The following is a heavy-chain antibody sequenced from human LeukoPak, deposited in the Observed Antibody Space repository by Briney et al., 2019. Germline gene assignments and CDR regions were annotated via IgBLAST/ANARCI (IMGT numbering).Heavy chain of an antibody. CDR3: ARGSWFDP. Sequence: SETLSLTCAVYGGSFSGYYWSWIRQPPGKGLEWIGEINHSGSTNYNPSLKSRVTISVDTSKNQFSLKLSSVTAADTAVYYCARGSWFDPWGQGTLVTVSS. V-gene: IGHV4-34*01. CDR2: INHSGST. J-gene: IGHJ5*02. CDR1: GGSFSGYY.